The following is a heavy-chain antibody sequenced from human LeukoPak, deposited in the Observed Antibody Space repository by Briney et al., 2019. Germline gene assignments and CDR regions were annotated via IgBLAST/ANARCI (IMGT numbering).Heavy chain of an antibody. V-gene: IGHV1-46*01. Sequence: ASVKVSCKASGYTFTSYYMYWVRQAPGQGLEWMGIINPSGGSTSYAQKFQGRVTMTRDTSTSTVYMELSSLRSEDTAVYYCARMYSSSNYYYYGMDVWGQGTTVTVSS. J-gene: IGHJ6*02. CDR2: INPSGGST. D-gene: IGHD6-6*01. CDR1: GYTFTSYY. CDR3: ARMYSSSNYYYYGMDV.